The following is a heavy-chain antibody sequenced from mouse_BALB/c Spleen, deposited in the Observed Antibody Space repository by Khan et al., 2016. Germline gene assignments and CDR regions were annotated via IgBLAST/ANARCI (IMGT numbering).Heavy chain of an antibody. CDR3: NAGWLGRDYYAMDY. D-gene: IGHD4-1*01. CDR2: IDPENGDT. CDR1: VFNIIDYF. Sequence: VQLKESGAELVRSGASVKLSCTASVFNIIDYFMHWVKQRPEQGLEWIGWIDPENGDTEYAPKFQGKATMTADTSSNTAYLQLSSLTSEDTAVYYCNAGWLGRDYYAMDYWGQGASVTVSS. V-gene: IGHV14-4*02. J-gene: IGHJ4*01.